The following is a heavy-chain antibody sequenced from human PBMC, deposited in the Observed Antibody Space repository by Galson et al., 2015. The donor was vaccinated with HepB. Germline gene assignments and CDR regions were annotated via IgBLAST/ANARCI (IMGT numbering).Heavy chain of an antibody. J-gene: IGHJ3*02. Sequence: SLRLSCAASGFTFSSYAMSWVRQAPGKGLEWVSAISGSGGSTYYADSVKGRFTISRDNSANTVYLELSSLRSEDTGVYYCARYCSDGNCNFQPDGFDIWGQGTMVTVSS. V-gene: IGHV3-23*01. CDR2: ISGSGGST. CDR1: GFTFSSYA. CDR3: ARYCSDGNCNFQPDGFDI. D-gene: IGHD2-15*01.